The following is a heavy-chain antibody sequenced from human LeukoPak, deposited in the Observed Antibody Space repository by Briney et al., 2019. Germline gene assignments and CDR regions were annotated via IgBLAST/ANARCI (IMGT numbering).Heavy chain of an antibody. Sequence: SETLSLTCAVYGGSFSGYYWSWIRQPPGKGLEWIGEINHSGSTNYNPSLKSRVTISVDTSKNQFSLRLSSVTAADTAVYYCARDQILLYGMDVWGQGTTVTVSS. CDR2: INHSGST. J-gene: IGHJ6*02. CDR1: GGSFSGYY. CDR3: ARDQILLYGMDV. D-gene: IGHD2/OR15-2a*01. V-gene: IGHV4-34*01.